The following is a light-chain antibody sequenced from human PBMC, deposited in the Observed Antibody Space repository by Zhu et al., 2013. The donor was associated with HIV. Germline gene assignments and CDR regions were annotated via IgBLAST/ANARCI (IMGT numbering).Light chain of an antibody. CDR1: SSNIGSNIGNNH. V-gene: IGLV1-51*01. CDR3: GTWDSSLSAGGS. J-gene: IGLJ1*01. Sequence: QSVLTQPPSVSAAPGQKVTISCSGSSSNIGSNIGNNHVSWYQQLPGTAPKLLIYDNNKRPSGIPDRFSGSKSGTSATLGITGLQTGAEADYYCGTWDSSLSAGGSFGTGTKVTVL. CDR2: DNN.